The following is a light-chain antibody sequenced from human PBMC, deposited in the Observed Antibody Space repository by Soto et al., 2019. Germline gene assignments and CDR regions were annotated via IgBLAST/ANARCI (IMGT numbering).Light chain of an antibody. CDR2: EVS. CDR1: SSDVGGYNY. J-gene: IGLJ3*02. V-gene: IGLV2-8*01. Sequence: QSAPTQPPSASGSPGQSATISCTGTSSDVGGYNYVSWYQQYPGKAPKPMIYEVSKRPSGVPDRFSGSKSSNTASLTVSGLQAEDEADYYCSSYAGSSTWVFGGGTKLTVL. CDR3: SSYAGSSTWV.